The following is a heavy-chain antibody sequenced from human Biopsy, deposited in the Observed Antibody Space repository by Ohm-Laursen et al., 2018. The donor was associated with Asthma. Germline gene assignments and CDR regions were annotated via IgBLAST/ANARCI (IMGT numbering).Heavy chain of an antibody. D-gene: IGHD3-10*01. J-gene: IGHJ4*02. Sequence: GSLRLSCTASGFTFSNAWMSWVRQAPGKGLEWLGRIRNTNEGGTTDYAAAVKGRVTISRDDSQNTLYLQMGSLTTEDTAVYFCSTNRLWFGESPYYFDYWGQGSLVTVSS. CDR3: STNRLWFGESPYYFDY. V-gene: IGHV3-15*01. CDR1: GFTFSNAW. CDR2: IRNTNEGGTT.